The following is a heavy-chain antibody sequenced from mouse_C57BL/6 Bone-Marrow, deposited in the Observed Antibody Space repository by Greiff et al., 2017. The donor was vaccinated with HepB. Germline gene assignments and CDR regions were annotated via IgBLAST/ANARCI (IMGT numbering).Heavy chain of an antibody. CDR3: ARKSKGKNYFDD. Sequence: QVQLQQPGAELVRPGSSVKLSCKASGYTFTSYWMHWVKQRPIQGLEWIGNIDPSDSETHYNQKFKDKATLTVDKSSSTAYMQLSSLTSEDSAVYYCARKSKGKNYFDDWGQGTTLTVSS. CDR2: IDPSDSET. CDR1: GYTFTSYW. V-gene: IGHV1-52*01. J-gene: IGHJ2*01.